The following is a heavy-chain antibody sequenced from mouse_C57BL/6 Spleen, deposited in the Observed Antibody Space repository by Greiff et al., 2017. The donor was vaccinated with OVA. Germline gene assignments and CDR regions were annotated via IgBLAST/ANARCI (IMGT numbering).Heavy chain of an antibody. Sequence: VQRVESGAELVRPGTSVKMSCKASGYTFTNYWIGWAKQRPGHGLEWIGDIYPGGGYTNYNEKFKGKATLTADKSSSTAYMQFSSLTSEDSAIYYCARAGGVAPMDYWGQGTSVTVSS. CDR2: IYPGGGYT. V-gene: IGHV1-63*01. CDR3: ARAGGVAPMDY. CDR1: GYTFTNYW. J-gene: IGHJ4*01. D-gene: IGHD1-1*01.